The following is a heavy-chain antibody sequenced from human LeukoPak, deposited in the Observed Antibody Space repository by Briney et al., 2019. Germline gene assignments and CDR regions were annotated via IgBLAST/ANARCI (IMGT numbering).Heavy chain of an antibody. CDR1: GFTFSSYS. D-gene: IGHD4-17*01. V-gene: IGHV3-21*01. Sequence: GGSLRLSCAASGFTFSSYSMNWVRQAPGKGLEWVSSISSSSYIYYADSVKGRFTISRDNAKNSLYLQMNSLRAEDTAVYYCARDSTVTTLDYWGQGTPVTVSS. CDR3: ARDSTVTTLDY. CDR2: ISSSSYI. J-gene: IGHJ4*02.